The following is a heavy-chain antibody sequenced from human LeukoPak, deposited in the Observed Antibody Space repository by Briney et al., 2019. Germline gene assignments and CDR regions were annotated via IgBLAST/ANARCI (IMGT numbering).Heavy chain of an antibody. J-gene: IGHJ6*03. D-gene: IGHD1-26*01. CDR3: ARDGQSGSYYGYYYYYYYVDV. Sequence: PGGSLRLSCAASGLTFSSYGMHWVRQAPGKGLEWVAVISYDGSNKYYADSVKGRFTISRDNSKNTLYLQMNSLRAEDTAVYYCARDGQSGSYYGYYYYYYYVDVWGKGTTVTVSS. CDR1: GLTFSSYG. CDR2: ISYDGSNK. V-gene: IGHV3-30*03.